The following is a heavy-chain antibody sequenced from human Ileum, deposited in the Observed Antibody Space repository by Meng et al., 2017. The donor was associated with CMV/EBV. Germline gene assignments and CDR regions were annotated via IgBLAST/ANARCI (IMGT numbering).Heavy chain of an antibody. J-gene: IGHJ5*02. D-gene: IGHD6-13*01. Sequence: QLQPQGSGPGLVKPSETLCLTCTVSGDSLSSNRHYWGWIRLPPGKGLEFIASMYYSASTYYNPSLKSRTTISLDTSKNQFSLNLTSVTAADTAVYYCVRVVIAAGTDWFDPWGQGTLVTVSS. CDR3: VRVVIAAGTDWFDP. CDR1: GDSLSSNRHY. CDR2: MYYSAST. V-gene: IGHV4-39*02.